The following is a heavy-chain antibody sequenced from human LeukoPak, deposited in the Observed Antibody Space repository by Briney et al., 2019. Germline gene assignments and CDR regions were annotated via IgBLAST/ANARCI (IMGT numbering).Heavy chain of an antibody. J-gene: IGHJ3*02. V-gene: IGHV5-51*01. CDR3: ARRRRAAAIDAFDI. Sequence: GGSLKISCKGSGYSFTDHWIGWVRQMPGKGLEWMGIIYPGDSDTRYSPSFQGQVTISADKSISTAYLQWNGLKASDTAMYYCARRRRAAAIDAFDIWGQGTTVVVSS. CDR2: IYPGDSDT. CDR1: GYSFTDHW. D-gene: IGHD6-13*01.